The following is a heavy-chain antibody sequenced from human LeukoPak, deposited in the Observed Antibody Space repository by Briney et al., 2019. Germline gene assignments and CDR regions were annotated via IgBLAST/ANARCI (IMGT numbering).Heavy chain of an antibody. V-gene: IGHV3-43*02. CDR1: GFTFDDYA. CDR3: AEDSIVKGGPGFDY. CDR2: ISGDGGST. D-gene: IGHD2-15*01. Sequence: GGSLRLSCAASGFTFDDYAMHWVRQAPGKGLEWVSLISGDGGSTYYADSVKGRFTISRDNSKNSLYLQMNSLRTEDTALYYCAEDSIVKGGPGFDYWGQGTLVTVSS. J-gene: IGHJ4*02.